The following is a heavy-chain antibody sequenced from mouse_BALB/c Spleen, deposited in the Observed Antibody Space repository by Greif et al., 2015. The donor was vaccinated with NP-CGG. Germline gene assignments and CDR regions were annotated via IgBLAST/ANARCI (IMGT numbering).Heavy chain of an antibody. CDR1: GFTFSSYA. J-gene: IGHJ2*01. CDR2: IRSGGST. Sequence: VKLVASGGGLVKPGGSLKLSCAASGFTFSSYALSWVRQTPEKRLEWVASIRSGGSTYYPDGGKGRFTISKDNTRNIRYLQNIRLSSYETTVSNSPQLKCFSAYFLNYCGQTPALTVS. V-gene: IGHV5-6-5*01. CDR3: PQLKCFSAYFLNY.